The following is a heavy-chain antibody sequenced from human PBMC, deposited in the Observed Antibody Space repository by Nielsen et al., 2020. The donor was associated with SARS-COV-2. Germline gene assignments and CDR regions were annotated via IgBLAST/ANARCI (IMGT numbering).Heavy chain of an antibody. D-gene: IGHD2-15*01. CDR2: IKSDGSGT. J-gene: IGHJ6*02. CDR1: GFTFSIYW. V-gene: IGHV3-74*01. Sequence: GESLKISCAASGFTFSIYWIHWVRQAPGKGLAWVSRIKSDGSGTIYADSVEGRFTISRDNAKNTLYLQMNSLRAEDTAVYYCARDFGYCRGGTCNYYGIDVWGQGTTVTVSS. CDR3: ARDFGYCRGGTCNYYGIDV.